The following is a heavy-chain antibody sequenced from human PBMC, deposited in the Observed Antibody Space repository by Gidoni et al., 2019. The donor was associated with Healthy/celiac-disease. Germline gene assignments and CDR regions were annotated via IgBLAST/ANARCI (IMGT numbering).Heavy chain of an antibody. V-gene: IGHV1-69*06. J-gene: IGHJ3*02. Sequence: QVQLVQSGAEVTKPGSSVKVSCKASGGTFSSYAISRVRQAPGQGLEWMGGIIPIFGTANYAQNVPGRVTITADKSTSTAYMELSSLRSEDTAVYYCARQELYDILTGYQYPVQAAFDIWGQGTMVTVSS. CDR1: GGTFSSYA. CDR2: IIPIFGTA. CDR3: ARQELYDILTGYQYPVQAAFDI. D-gene: IGHD3-9*01.